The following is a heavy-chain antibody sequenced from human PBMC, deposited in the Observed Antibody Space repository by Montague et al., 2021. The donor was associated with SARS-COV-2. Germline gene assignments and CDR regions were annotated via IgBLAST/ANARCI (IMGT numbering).Heavy chain of an antibody. CDR3: ARGGGYSYGALGY. CDR1: GGSFGGYY. V-gene: IGHV4-34*01. Sequence: SETLSLTCVVYGGSFGGYYWSWIRQPPGKRLEWIGEINHSGSTNYNPSLKSRVTISVDTSKKQFSLRLNSVTAADTAVYYCARGGGYSYGALGYWGQGTLVTVSS. D-gene: IGHD5-18*01. J-gene: IGHJ4*02. CDR2: INHSGST.